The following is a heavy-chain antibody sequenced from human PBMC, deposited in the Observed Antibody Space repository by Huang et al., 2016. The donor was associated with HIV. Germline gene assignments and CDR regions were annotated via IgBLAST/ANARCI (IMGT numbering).Heavy chain of an antibody. CDR1: IFTFSTSA. D-gene: IGHD3-3*01. CDR2: ISGSGSST. V-gene: IGHV3-23*01. Sequence: EVQLLESGGGLVQPGGSLRLSCAASIFTFSTSAMSWVRQAPGKGLEWVSGISGSGSSTYYADSVKGRFTISRDNSRNTLYLQMKSLRVEDTAIYYCAKGSERSLTGPKYQYYFDYWGQGTQVTVSS. CDR3: AKGSERSLTGPKYQYYFDY. J-gene: IGHJ4*02.